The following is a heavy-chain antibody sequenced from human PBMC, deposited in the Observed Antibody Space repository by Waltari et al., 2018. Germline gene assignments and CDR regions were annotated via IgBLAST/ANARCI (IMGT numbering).Heavy chain of an antibody. V-gene: IGHV4-34*01. CDR2: INQSGST. CDR1: GVSFSGFY. CDR3: ARVKGISMIVEIRYGMDV. J-gene: IGHJ6*02. Sequence: QFQLQQWGAGLLKPSDTLSLTCAVFGVSFSGFYWSWTRQSPGKGLEWIGGINQSGSTKYNPSLESRVTISIDTPKNQFSLRLTSVTAADAGVYYCARVKGISMIVEIRYGMDVWGQGTTVTVSS. D-gene: IGHD2-21*01.